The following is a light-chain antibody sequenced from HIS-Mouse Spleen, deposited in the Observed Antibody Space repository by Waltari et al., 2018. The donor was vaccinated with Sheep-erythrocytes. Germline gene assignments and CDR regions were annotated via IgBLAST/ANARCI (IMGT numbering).Light chain of an antibody. CDR2: EGS. J-gene: IGLJ3*02. Sequence: QSALTQPASLSGSPGQSITISCTGTTRYVGSYNLVPWYQQHPGKAPKLMIYEGSKRPSGVSNRFSGSKSGNTASLTISGLQAEDEADYYCCSYAGSSTWVFGGGTKLTVL. CDR1: TRYVGSYNL. CDR3: CSYAGSSTWV. V-gene: IGLV2-23*01.